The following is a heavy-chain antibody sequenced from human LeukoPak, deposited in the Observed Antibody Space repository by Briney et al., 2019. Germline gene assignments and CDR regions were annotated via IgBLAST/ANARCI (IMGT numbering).Heavy chain of an antibody. CDR2: IYYSGRT. Sequence: SETLSLTCTVSGGSISDYYWNWMRQPPGKGLEWIGYIYYSGRTNYNPSLKSRVSNSVDTSKNQFSLKLSSVTAADTAVYYCARDFRGSVDAFDIWGQGTTVAVSS. J-gene: IGHJ3*02. CDR1: GGSISDYY. CDR3: ARDFRGSVDAFDI. V-gene: IGHV4-59*01.